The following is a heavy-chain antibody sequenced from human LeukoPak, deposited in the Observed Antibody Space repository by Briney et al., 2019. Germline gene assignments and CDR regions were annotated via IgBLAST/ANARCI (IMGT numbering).Heavy chain of an antibody. CDR1: GFSVSNFY. J-gene: IGHJ1*01. CDR2: IYGGGST. D-gene: IGHD3-22*01. Sequence: GGSLRLSCAASGFSVSNFYMGWVRQPPGKGLEWVSVIYGGGSTYYADSVKGRFTISRDNSKNTLYLQMSSLRAEDTAVYYCVKGQRYYDSSGYYSIEYFQHWGQGTLVTVSS. CDR3: VKGQRYYDSSGYYSIEYFQH. V-gene: IGHV3-53*05.